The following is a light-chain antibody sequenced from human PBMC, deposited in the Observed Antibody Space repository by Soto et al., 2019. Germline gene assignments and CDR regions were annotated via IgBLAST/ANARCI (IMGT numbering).Light chain of an antibody. CDR3: QQTSAFRRT. CDR2: GAS. Sequence: DIQMTQSPSSVSASVGDRLTITCRASRDISNSLAWYQQTPGKAPKLLLRGASSLHRGVPSRCSGGGAGTEFTLTSSSLQPEDFATYYCQQTSAFRRTFGQGTKVDVK. J-gene: IGKJ1*01. V-gene: IGKV1-12*01. CDR1: RDISNS.